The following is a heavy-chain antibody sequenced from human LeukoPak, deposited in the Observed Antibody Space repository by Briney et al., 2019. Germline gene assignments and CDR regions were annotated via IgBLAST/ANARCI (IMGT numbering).Heavy chain of an antibody. CDR3: ARADYYYGMDV. CDR2: INDGGST. CDR1: GGSFTKHQ. J-gene: IGHJ6*02. Sequence: SETLSLTCAVYGGSFTKHQWSWIRQPPGKGLEWIGAINDGGSTNYNPSLKSRVTISVDTSKNQFSLRLSSMTAADTAVYYCARADYYYGMDVWGQGTTVTVS. V-gene: IGHV4-34*01.